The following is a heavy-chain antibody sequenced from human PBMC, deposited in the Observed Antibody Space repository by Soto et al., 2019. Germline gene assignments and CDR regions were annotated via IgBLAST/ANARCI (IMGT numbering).Heavy chain of an antibody. Sequence: ASVKVSCKASGGTFSSYAISWVRQAPGQGLEWMGGIIPIFGTANYAQKFQGRVTITADESTSTAYMELSSLRSEDTAVYYCARGSEPFNYDSSGTDYWGQGTLVTSPQ. CDR1: GGTFSSYA. V-gene: IGHV1-69*13. J-gene: IGHJ4*02. CDR2: IIPIFGTA. CDR3: ARGSEPFNYDSSGTDY. D-gene: IGHD3-22*01.